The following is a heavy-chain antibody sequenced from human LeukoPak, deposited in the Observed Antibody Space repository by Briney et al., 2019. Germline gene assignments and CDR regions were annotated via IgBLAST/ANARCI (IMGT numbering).Heavy chain of an antibody. V-gene: IGHV4-31*03. CDR2: IFRTGST. CDR1: GGSISSGGYY. J-gene: IGHJ4*02. CDR3: ARAPLPYGGNSGFDY. Sequence: SETLSLTCTVSGGSISSGGYYWTWIRQHPGKGLEWIGYIFRTGSTYYNPSLNSRVAISLDTSKNHFSLNLTSVTAADTVVYYCARAPLPYGGNSGFDYWGQGTLVTVSS. D-gene: IGHD4-23*01.